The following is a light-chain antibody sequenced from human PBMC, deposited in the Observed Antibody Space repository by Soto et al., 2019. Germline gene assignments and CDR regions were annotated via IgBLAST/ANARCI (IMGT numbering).Light chain of an antibody. CDR1: QSVSSY. Sequence: EIVLTQSPATLSLSPGERATLSCRASQSVSSYLAWYQQKPGQAPRLLIYDASNRATGIPARFSGSVSGTGFTLTISSLEPEDFAVYCGQRRSNWPPVYTFRQGTKLEIK. V-gene: IGKV3-11*01. CDR2: DAS. J-gene: IGKJ2*01. CDR3: QRRSNWPPVYT.